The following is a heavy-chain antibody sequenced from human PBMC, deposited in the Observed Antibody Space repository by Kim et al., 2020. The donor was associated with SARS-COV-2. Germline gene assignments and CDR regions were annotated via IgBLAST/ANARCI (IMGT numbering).Heavy chain of an antibody. CDR1: GGSISSGGYY. J-gene: IGHJ4*02. V-gene: IGHV4-31*03. Sequence: SETLSLTCTVSGGSISSGGYYWSWIRQHPGKGLEWIGYIYYSGSTYYNPSLKSRVTISVDTSKNQFSLKLSSVTAADTAVYYCARAPGGEGVVTDYLHFDYWGQGTLVTVSS. D-gene: IGHD3-3*01. CDR3: ARAPGGEGVVTDYLHFDY. CDR2: IYYSGST.